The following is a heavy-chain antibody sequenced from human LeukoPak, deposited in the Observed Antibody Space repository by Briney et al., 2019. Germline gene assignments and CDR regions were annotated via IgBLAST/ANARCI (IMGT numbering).Heavy chain of an antibody. CDR2: ISYDGSNK. D-gene: IGHD2-15*01. V-gene: IGHV3-30*18. CDR3: AKDIAAATRRDYYYYGLDV. Sequence: PGGSLRLSCAASGFTFSSYGMHWVRQAPGKGLEWVAVISYDGSNKHSADSVKGRFTISRDNSKNTVYLQMNSLRAEDTAVYYCAKDIAAATRRDYYYYGLDVWGQGTTVTVSS. J-gene: IGHJ6*02. CDR1: GFTFSSYG.